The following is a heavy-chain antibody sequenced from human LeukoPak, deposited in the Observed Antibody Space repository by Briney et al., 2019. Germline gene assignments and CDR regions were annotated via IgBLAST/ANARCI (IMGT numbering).Heavy chain of an antibody. J-gene: IGHJ4*02. D-gene: IGHD5-18*01. CDR2: INPDGNKK. CDR1: GLTFSSSW. Sequence: GGSLRLSCAVSGLTFSSSWMDWVRQAPGKGLEWVPSINPDGNKKYPTDSVKGRFTISRDNAENSLYPQMNSLRVEDTAFYYCARDLAYSRLDYWGQGMLVTVSS. CDR3: ARDLAYSRLDY. V-gene: IGHV3-7*01.